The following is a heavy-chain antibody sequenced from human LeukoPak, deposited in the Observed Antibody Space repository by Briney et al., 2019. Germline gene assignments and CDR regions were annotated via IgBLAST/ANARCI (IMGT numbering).Heavy chain of an antibody. CDR1: GASISNYY. CDR2: VSTNGNT. D-gene: IGHD3-3*01. CDR3: ARRSGFSPNWFDP. J-gene: IGHJ5*02. V-gene: IGHV4-4*07. Sequence: PSETLSLTCTVSGASISNYYWSWIRQPAGKGLEWIGRVSTNGNTNYNPSLKSRVSMSVDTSKNQFSLKLTSVTAADTAVYYCARRSGFSPNWFDPWGQGTLVTVSS.